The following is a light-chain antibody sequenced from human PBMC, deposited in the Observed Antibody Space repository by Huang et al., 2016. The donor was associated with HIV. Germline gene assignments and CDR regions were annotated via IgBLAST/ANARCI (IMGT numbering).Light chain of an antibody. CDR2: DAA. Sequence: DIVLTQSPATLSVSPGGRATLSCRASQNVLIYVAWYQQRPGQAPRLLIYDAAKRATGIPARFSGSGSGTDFTLTISSLQPEDFAVYYCQHRRNWPPYTFGQGTKLEIK. CDR1: QNVLIY. V-gene: IGKV3-11*01. CDR3: QHRRNWPPYT. J-gene: IGKJ2*01.